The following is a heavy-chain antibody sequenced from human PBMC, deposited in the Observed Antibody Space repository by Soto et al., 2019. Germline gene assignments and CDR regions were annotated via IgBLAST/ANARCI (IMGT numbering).Heavy chain of an antibody. CDR2: IIPILGIA. V-gene: IGHV1-69*02. D-gene: IGHD2-2*03. J-gene: IGHJ2*01. CDR3: AEEVDIVVVPAAGYFDL. Sequence: QVQLVQSGAEVKKPGSSVKVSCKASGGTFSSYTISWVRQAPGQGLEWMGRIIPILGIANYAQKFQGRVTITADKSTSTGYKGLSRLRSEGPGRYYRAEEVDIVVVPAAGYFDLLGRGTPVTVSS. CDR1: GGTFSSYT.